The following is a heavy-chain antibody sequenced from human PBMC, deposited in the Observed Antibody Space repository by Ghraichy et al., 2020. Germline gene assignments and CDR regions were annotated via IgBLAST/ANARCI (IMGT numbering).Heavy chain of an antibody. CDR1: GFRFRDYY. D-gene: IGHD6-25*01. CDR3: VREGQELGKSGFDL. V-gene: IGHV3-11*06. CDR2: ISRKGRDT. J-gene: IGHJ5*02. Sequence: GGSLRLSCAASGFRFRDYYMSWIRQAPGKGLEWVSLISRKGRDTNYGDSVRGRFTISRDDARSSLYLQLSSLRPEDTAVYYCVREGQELGKSGFDLWGQGILVTVSS.